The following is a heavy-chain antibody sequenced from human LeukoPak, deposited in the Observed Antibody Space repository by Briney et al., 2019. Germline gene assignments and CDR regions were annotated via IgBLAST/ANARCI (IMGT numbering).Heavy chain of an antibody. CDR3: ARDYHRNYYDSSGYYSWFAFDI. CDR1: GFTFSSYW. D-gene: IGHD3-22*01. CDR2: IKQDGSEK. V-gene: IGHV3-7*01. J-gene: IGHJ3*02. Sequence: GGSLRLSCAASGFTFSSYWMSWVRQAPGKGLEWVANIKQDGSEKYYVDSVKGRFTISRDNAKNSLYLQMNSLGAEDTAVYYCARDYHRNYYDSSGYYSWFAFDIWGQGTMVTVSS.